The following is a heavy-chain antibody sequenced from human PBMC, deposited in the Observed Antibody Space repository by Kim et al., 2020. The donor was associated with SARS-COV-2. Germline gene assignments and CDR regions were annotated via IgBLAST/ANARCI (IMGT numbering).Heavy chain of an antibody. CDR2: ISSNGGST. Sequence: GGSLRLSCSASGFTFSSYAMHWVRQAPGKGLEYVSAISSNGGSTHYADSVKGRFTISRDNSKNTLYLQMSSLKAEDMGVYYCVKGDLMSMRKYYYFYYGVDVWGQGTTVTVSS. CDR3: VKGDLMSMRKYYYFYYGVDV. CDR1: GFTFSSYA. J-gene: IGHJ6*02. D-gene: IGHD3-3*01. V-gene: IGHV3-64D*09.